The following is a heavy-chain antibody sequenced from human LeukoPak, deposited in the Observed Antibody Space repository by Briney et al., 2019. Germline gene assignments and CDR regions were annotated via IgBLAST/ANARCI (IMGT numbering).Heavy chain of an antibody. CDR1: GFTFSSYG. V-gene: IGHV3-33*01. J-gene: IGHJ4*02. D-gene: IGHD6-13*01. CDR2: IWYDGSNK. Sequence: GGSLRLSCAASGFTFSSYGMHWVRQAPGKGLEWVAVIWYDGSNKYYADSVKGRFTISRDNSKNTLCLQMNSLRAEDTAVYYCARDAGYSRTLEYWGQGTLVTVSS. CDR3: ARDAGYSRTLEY.